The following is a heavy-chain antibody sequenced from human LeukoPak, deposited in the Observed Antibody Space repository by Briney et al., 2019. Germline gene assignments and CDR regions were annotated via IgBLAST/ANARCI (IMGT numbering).Heavy chain of an antibody. D-gene: IGHD3-10*01. CDR1: GFIFSNYG. V-gene: IGHV3-30*18. CDR2: ISYDGSNK. CDR3: AKAPRALWFGELSFDY. Sequence: TGGSLRLSCAASGFIFSNYGMHWVRQAPGKGLEWVAVISYDGSNKYYADSVKGRFTISRDNSKNTLYLQMNSLRAEATAVYYCAKAPRALWFGELSFDYWGQGTLVTVSS. J-gene: IGHJ4*02.